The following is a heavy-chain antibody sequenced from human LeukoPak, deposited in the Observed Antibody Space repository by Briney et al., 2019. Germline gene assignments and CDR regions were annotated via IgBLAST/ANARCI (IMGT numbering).Heavy chain of an antibody. D-gene: IGHD3-9*01. J-gene: IGHJ5*02. CDR2: IYYTGGT. CDR3: ATLTGYSSESWFDP. V-gene: IGHV4-59*01. Sequence: SETLSLTCTVSGVSISNYYWSWSRQPPGKGLEGIGCIYYTGGTNYNPSLKSRVTISVDTSKNQSSLKLSSVTAADTAVYYCATLTGYSSESWFDPWGQGILVTVSS. CDR1: GVSISNYY.